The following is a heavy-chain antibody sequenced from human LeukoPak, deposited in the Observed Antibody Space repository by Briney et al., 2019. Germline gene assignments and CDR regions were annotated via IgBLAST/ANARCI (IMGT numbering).Heavy chain of an antibody. CDR2: IIPIFGTA. D-gene: IGHD3-22*01. CDR1: GGTFSSYA. Sequence: VASVKVSCKASGGTFSSYAISWVRQAPGQGLEWMGGIIPIFGTANYAQKFQGRVTITADESTSTAYMELSSLRSEDTAVYYCANGLYYPEYYFNYWGQGTLVTVSS. J-gene: IGHJ4*02. CDR3: ANGLYYPEYYFNY. V-gene: IGHV1-69*13.